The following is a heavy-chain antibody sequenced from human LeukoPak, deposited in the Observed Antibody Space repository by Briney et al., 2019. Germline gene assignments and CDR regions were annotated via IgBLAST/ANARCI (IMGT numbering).Heavy chain of an antibody. CDR3: ARGPNRYSSGWYYFDN. D-gene: IGHD6-19*01. J-gene: IGHJ4*02. V-gene: IGHV4-4*02. Sequence: SETLSLTCAVSGGSISSSNWWSWVRQPPGKGLEWIGEIYHSGSTNYNPSLKSRVAISVDTSKNQFFLKLNSVTAADTAVYYCARGPNRYSSGWYYFDNWGQGTLVTVSS. CDR1: GGSISSSNW. CDR2: IYHSGST.